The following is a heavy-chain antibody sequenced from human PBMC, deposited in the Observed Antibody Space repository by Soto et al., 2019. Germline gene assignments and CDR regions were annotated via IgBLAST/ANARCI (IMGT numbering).Heavy chain of an antibody. V-gene: IGHV1-18*01. D-gene: IGHD3-10*01. CDR2: ISAYNGNT. CDR1: GYTFTSYG. Sequence: GASVKVSCKASGYTFTSYGISWVRQAPGQGLEWMGWISAYNGNTNYAQKLQGRVTMTTDTSTSTAYMELRSLRSDDTAVYYCARSDPVTMVRGVIILFDYWGQGTLVTVSS. CDR3: ARSDPVTMVRGVIILFDY. J-gene: IGHJ4*02.